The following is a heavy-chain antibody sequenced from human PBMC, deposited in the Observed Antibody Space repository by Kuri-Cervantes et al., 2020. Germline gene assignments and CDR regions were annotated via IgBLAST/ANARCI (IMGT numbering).Heavy chain of an antibody. Sequence: GESLRLSCAASGFTFSSYAMHWVRQAPGKGLEWVAVISYDGSNKYYADSVKGRFTISRDNSKNTLYLQMNSLRAEDTAVYYCARAGPELLLYYFDYWGQGTLVTVSS. CDR3: ARAGPELLLYYFDY. D-gene: IGHD3-10*01. CDR2: ISYDGSNK. V-gene: IGHV3-30-3*01. CDR1: GFTFSSYA. J-gene: IGHJ4*02.